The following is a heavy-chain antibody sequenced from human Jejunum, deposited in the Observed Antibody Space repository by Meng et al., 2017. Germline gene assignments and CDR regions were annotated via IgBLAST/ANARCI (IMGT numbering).Heavy chain of an antibody. V-gene: IGHV4-34*01. CDR2: IHFSGTT. D-gene: IGHD2-15*01. J-gene: IGHJ5*02. CDR3: VRRRSGASSLFDL. Sequence: QYLCSGLLKSPETLPLTCAVYGGSLTGYYWSWIRQAPEKGLEYIGDIHFSGTTTYMPSLRSRLTLSVDTSNNHFSLKLNSVTAADTATYYCVRRRSGASSLFDLWGPGTLVTVSS. CDR1: GGSLTGYY.